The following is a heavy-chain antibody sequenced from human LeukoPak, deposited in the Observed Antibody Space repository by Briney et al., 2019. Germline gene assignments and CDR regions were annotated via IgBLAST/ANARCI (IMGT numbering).Heavy chain of an antibody. Sequence: ASVKVSCKASGYTFTTYNINWVRQAPGQGLEWMGWISGYNGNTNYAQKLQGRVTMTRDTSISTAYMELSRLRSDDTAVYYCARLALINWNYGEDFDYWGQGTLVTVSS. CDR3: ARLALINWNYGEDFDY. J-gene: IGHJ4*02. CDR2: ISGYNGNT. CDR1: GYTFTTYN. V-gene: IGHV1-18*01. D-gene: IGHD1-7*01.